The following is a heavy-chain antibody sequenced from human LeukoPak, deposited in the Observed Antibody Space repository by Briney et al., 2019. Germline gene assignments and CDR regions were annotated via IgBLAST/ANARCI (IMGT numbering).Heavy chain of an antibody. J-gene: IGHJ4*02. CDR2: ISIYGTTI. D-gene: IGHD4-23*01. Sequence: GGSLRLFCAASGFTFSSYAMNWVCQAPGQGMEWVSYISIYGTTIYYADSVKGRITISRDNARNSLYLQRNSLRAEDTAVYYCVPQKGYGGNPLDYGGQGTLVTVSS. CDR1: GFTFSSYA. V-gene: IGHV3-48*01. CDR3: VPQKGYGGNPLDY.